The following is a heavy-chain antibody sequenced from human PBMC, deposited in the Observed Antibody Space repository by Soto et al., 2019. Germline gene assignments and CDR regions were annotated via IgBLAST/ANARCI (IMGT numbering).Heavy chain of an antibody. CDR1: GFTFSSYA. J-gene: IGHJ4*02. Sequence: PGGSLRLSCAASGFTFSSYAMHWVRQAPGKGLEWVAVISYDGSNKYYADSVKGRFTISRDNSKNTLYLQMNSLRAEDTAVYYCARDQHDRLLGAGLDYWGQGTLVTVSS. V-gene: IGHV3-30-3*01. D-gene: IGHD3-22*01. CDR2: ISYDGSNK. CDR3: ARDQHDRLLGAGLDY.